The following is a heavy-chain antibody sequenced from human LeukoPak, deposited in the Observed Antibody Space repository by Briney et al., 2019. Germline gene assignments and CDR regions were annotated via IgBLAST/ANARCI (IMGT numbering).Heavy chain of an antibody. CDR2: ISGSGGST. J-gene: IGHJ4*02. CDR3: AKDHDVIGDCSSTSCPLEY. D-gene: IGHD2-2*01. Sequence: PGGSLRLSCAASGFTFSSYAMSWVRQAPGKGLEWVSAISGSGGSTYYADSVKGRFTISRDNSKNTLYLQMNSLRAEDTAVYYCAKDHDVIGDCSSTSCPLEYWGQGTLVTVSS. CDR1: GFTFSSYA. V-gene: IGHV3-23*01.